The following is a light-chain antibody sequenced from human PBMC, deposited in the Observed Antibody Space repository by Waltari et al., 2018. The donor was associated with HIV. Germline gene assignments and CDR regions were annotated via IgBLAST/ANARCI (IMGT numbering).Light chain of an antibody. CDR2: GGS. J-gene: IGKJ2*01. CDR1: QSVSSSQ. V-gene: IGKV3-20*01. Sequence: EIVLTQSPGTLSMSPGESAILSCRASQSVSSSQIAWYQQKRGQAPRLLIYGGSSRATGIPDRFSGSGSGTHHTLTISRLEPEDFAVYYCHQYGNSPRTFGQGTKLEIK. CDR3: HQYGNSPRT.